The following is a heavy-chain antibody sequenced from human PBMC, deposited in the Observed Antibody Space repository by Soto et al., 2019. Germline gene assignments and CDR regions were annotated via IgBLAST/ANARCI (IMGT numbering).Heavy chain of an antibody. CDR1: GGSISSSSYY. CDR2: IYYSGST. D-gene: IGHD6-13*01. Sequence: SETLSLTCTVSGGSISSSSYYWGWIRQPPGKGLEWIGSIYYSGSTYYNPSLKSRVTISVDTSKNQFSLKLSSVTAADTAVYYCASVPYSSSWFSPRGYYYMDVWGKGTTVTSP. J-gene: IGHJ6*03. V-gene: IGHV4-39*01. CDR3: ASVPYSSSWFSPRGYYYMDV.